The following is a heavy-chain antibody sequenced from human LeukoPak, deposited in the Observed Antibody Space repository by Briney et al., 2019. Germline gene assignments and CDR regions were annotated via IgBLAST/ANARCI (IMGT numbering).Heavy chain of an antibody. Sequence: GGSLRLSCAASGFTFSDYYMSWMRQAPGKGLEWISHISGSGGTIYYADSVRGRFTISRDNSKNTQYLQMSSLRAEDTAVYYCAKGRNFDDFDYWGQGTLVTVSS. CDR1: GFTFSDYY. V-gene: IGHV3-11*01. CDR2: ISGSGGTI. J-gene: IGHJ4*02. CDR3: AKGRNFDDFDY. D-gene: IGHD3-9*01.